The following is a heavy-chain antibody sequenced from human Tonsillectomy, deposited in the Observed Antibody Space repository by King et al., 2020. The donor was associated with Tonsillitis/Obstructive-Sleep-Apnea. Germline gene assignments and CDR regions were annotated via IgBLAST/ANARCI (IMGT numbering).Heavy chain of an antibody. CDR1: GFTVNSNH. V-gene: IGHV3-53*01. CDR3: AREGNYGDPGFDY. D-gene: IGHD4-17*01. Sequence: VQLVESGGGLIQSGGSLRLSCAASGFTVNSNHMSWVRQAPGKGLEGVSLIFTGGTTSYAQSVKGRFTISRDNSKNTLYLQMDSLRPEDTAVYYCAREGNYGDPGFDYWGQGTLVFVSS. CDR2: IFTGGTT. J-gene: IGHJ4*02.